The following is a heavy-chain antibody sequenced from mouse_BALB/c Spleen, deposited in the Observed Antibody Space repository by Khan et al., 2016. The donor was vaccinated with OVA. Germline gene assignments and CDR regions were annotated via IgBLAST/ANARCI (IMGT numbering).Heavy chain of an antibody. CDR1: GYTFINYW. Sequence: VQLQQSGAELAKPGASVKMSCKTSGYTFINYWMNWVKQRPGQGLEWIGYINPSTGYTEDNQKFKDKATLTADKSSSTAYTQLSSLTSEDSAVYYCARRGLRWDFDYWGQGTTLTVSS. V-gene: IGHV1-7*01. CDR3: ARRGLRWDFDY. J-gene: IGHJ2*01. CDR2: INPSTGYT. D-gene: IGHD1-1*01.